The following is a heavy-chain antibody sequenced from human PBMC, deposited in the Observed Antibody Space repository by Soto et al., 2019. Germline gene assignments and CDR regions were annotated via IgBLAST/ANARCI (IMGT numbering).Heavy chain of an antibody. CDR1: GFTFSNYG. CDR2: ISYDGSNK. J-gene: IGHJ4*02. D-gene: IGHD5-18*01. V-gene: IGHV3-30*18. Sequence: QVQLVESGGGVVQPGRSLRLSCAASGFTFSNYGMHWVRQAPGKGLEWVAVISYDGSNKYYADSVKGRFTISRDNSKNTLYLQMNSLRAEDTAVYYCVKDRSRGYSYGLVYWGQGTLVTVSS. CDR3: VKDRSRGYSYGLVY.